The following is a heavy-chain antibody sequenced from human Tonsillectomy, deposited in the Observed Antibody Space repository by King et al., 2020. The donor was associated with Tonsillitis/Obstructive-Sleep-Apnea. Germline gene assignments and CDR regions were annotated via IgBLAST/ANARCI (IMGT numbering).Heavy chain of an antibody. Sequence: VQLVESGGGWVQPGGSLRLSCAASGFTFSDYSMNWVRQAPGKGLEWVSYISSSSTTIHYADSTKGRFTISRDKARNSLYLQMNSLTDEDTAVYYCAREASTCLDYWGQGTLVTVSS. CDR1: GFTFSDYS. CDR2: ISSSSTTI. D-gene: IGHD5/OR15-5a*01. CDR3: AREASTCLDY. V-gene: IGHV3-48*02. J-gene: IGHJ4*02.